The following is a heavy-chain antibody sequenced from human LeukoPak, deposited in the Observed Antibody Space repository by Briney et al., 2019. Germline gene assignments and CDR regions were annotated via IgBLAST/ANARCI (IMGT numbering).Heavy chain of an antibody. D-gene: IGHD3-9*01. CDR2: ISGSGGST. V-gene: IGHV3-23*01. CDR1: GFTISSYA. J-gene: IGHJ4*02. CDR3: AKDVGILTGPSDYFDY. Sequence: GGSLRLSCAASGFTISSYAMSWVRQAPGKGLGWVSAISGSGGSTYYADPVKGRFTISRDNSKNTLYLQMNSLRAEDTAVYYCAKDVGILTGPSDYFDYWGQGTLVTVSS.